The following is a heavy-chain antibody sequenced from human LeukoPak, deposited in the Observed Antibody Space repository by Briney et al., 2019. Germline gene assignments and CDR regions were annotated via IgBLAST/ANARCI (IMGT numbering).Heavy chain of an antibody. CDR1: GGSISSYY. Sequence: SETLPLTCTVSGGSISSYYWSWIRQPPGKGLEGIGYIYYSGSTNYNPSLKSRVTISVDTSKNQFSLKLSSVTAADTAVYYCARGGVPADASGYYPLGAFDIWGQGTMVTVSS. J-gene: IGHJ3*02. D-gene: IGHD3-22*01. CDR3: ARGGVPADASGYYPLGAFDI. V-gene: IGHV4-59*01. CDR2: IYYSGST.